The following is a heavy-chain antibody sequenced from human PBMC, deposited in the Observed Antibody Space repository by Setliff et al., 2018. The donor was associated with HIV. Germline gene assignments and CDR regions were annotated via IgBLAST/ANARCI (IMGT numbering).Heavy chain of an antibody. J-gene: IGHJ2*01. CDR2: IIPMFGTE. D-gene: IGHD6-6*01. CDR1: GGSFSSYA. Sequence: SVKVSCKASGGSFSSYAINWVRQAPGQGLEWMGRIIPMFGTENYAQKFQGRVTLTADKFTTTAYMELSRLTSDDTAVYYCARGHSSSTNWFFDLWGRGTLVTVSS. V-gene: IGHV1-69*06. CDR3: ARGHSSSTNWFFDL.